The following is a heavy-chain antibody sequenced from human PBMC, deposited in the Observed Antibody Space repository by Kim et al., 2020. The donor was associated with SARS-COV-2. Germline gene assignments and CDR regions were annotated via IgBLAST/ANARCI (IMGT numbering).Heavy chain of an antibody. CDR2: INHSGST. CDR3: ARITPAAWLGTYYFDY. Sequence: SETLSLTCAVYGGSFSGYYWSWIRQPPGKGLEWIGEINHSGSTNYNPSLKSRVTISVDTSKNQFSLKLSSVTAADTAVYYCARITPAAWLGTYYFDYWGQGTLVTVSS. J-gene: IGHJ4*02. V-gene: IGHV4-34*01. CDR1: GGSFSGYY. D-gene: IGHD6-19*01.